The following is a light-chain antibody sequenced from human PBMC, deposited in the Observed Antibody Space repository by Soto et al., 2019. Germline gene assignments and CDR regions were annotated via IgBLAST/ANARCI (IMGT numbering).Light chain of an antibody. CDR3: QQYHTNPLT. J-gene: IGKJ4*01. CDR1: QTVLYDFSNKNF. V-gene: IGKV4-1*01. Sequence: DIVMTQSPDFLAVSLGERASINCKSSQTVLYDFSNKNFLAWYQQKPAQPPKLLIYWASTRASGVPDRFSGSGSGTDFTLTISSLQAEDVAVYFCQQYHTNPLTFGGGTKVEIK. CDR2: WAS.